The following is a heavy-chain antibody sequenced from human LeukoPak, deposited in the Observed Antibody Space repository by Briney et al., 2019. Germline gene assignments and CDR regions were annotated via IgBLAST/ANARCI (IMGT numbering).Heavy chain of an antibody. CDR3: ARQGGGFWYFDL. D-gene: IGHD6-25*01. CDR2: IYYSGST. CDR1: GGSISSYY. Sequence: NPSETLSLTCTVSGGSISSYYWSWIRQPPGKGLEWIGYIYYSGSTNYNPSLKSRVTISVDTSKNQFSLKLSSVTAADTAVYYCARQGGGFWYFDLWGRGTLVTVSS. J-gene: IGHJ2*01. V-gene: IGHV4-59*08.